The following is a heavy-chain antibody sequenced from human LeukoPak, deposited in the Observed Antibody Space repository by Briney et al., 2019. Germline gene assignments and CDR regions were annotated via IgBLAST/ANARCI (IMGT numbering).Heavy chain of an antibody. CDR3: AKGEITIFGVGSPTY. V-gene: IGHV3-30*02. CDR1: GFTFSSYG. CDR2: IRYDGSNK. J-gene: IGHJ4*02. D-gene: IGHD3-3*01. Sequence: GGSLRLSCAASGFTFSSYGMHWVRQAPGKGLEWVAFIRYDGSNKYYADSVKGRFTISRDNSMNTLYLQMNSLRAEDTAVYYCAKGEITIFGVGSPTYWGQGTLVTVSS.